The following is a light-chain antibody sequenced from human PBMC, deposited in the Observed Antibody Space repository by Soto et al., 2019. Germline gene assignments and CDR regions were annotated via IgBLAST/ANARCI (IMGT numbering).Light chain of an antibody. J-gene: IGKJ4*01. CDR3: MQGTHWPLT. V-gene: IGKV2-30*01. Sequence: DIVMTQPPLSLRVTLGQPASISCSSSQSPVDGDGITSLSWLHQRPGQPPRLLIYKVSNRDSGVPDRFSGSGSGTDFTLKISRVEAEDVGVYYCMQGTHWPLTFGGGTKVDIK. CDR1: QSPVDGDGITS. CDR2: KVS.